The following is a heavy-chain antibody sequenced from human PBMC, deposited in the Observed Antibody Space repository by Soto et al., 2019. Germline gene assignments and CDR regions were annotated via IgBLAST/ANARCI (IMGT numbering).Heavy chain of an antibody. D-gene: IGHD4-17*01. V-gene: IGHV2-5*02. J-gene: IGHJ4*02. CDR1: GFSLSTSGVG. Sequence: SGPTLVKPTQTLTLTCTFSGFSLSTSGVGVGWIRQPPGKALEWLALIYWDDDKRYSPSLKSRLTITKDTSKNQVVLTMTNMDPVDTATYYCAHRLEVKGYGDSYYFDYWGQGTLVTVSS. CDR3: AHRLEVKGYGDSYYFDY. CDR2: IYWDDDK.